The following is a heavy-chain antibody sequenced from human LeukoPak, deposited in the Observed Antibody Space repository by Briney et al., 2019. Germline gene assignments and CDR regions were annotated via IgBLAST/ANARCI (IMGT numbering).Heavy chain of an antibody. J-gene: IGHJ6*03. Sequence: PGGSLRLSCAASGFTFSSCGMHWVRQAPGKGLEWVAFIRYDGTNENYADSVQGRFTVSRDNSKNTPYLRMNSLRAEDTAVYYCAKDIWVTTYYYYLDVWGKGTTVTVSS. D-gene: IGHD4-17*01. CDR3: AKDIWVTTYYYYLDV. V-gene: IGHV3-30*02. CDR2: IRYDGTNE. CDR1: GFTFSSCG.